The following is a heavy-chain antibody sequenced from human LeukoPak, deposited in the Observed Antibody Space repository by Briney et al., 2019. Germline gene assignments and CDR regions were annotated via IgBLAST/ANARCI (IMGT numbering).Heavy chain of an antibody. CDR2: TNGDGSST. J-gene: IGHJ4*02. V-gene: IGHV3-74*01. Sequence: VGSLRLSCAASVFSLSVDLMRGVREGPGGGLVWVLRTNGDGSSTSDAVSVKGPFTTSRDNAKNTLYLQINSPKAEDTAVYYCACLEAAATGGQGTLVTVSS. CDR3: ACLEAAAT. D-gene: IGHD6-25*01. CDR1: VFSLSVDL.